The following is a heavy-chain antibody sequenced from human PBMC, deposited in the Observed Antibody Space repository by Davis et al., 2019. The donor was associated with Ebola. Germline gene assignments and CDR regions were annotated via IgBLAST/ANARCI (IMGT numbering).Heavy chain of an antibody. CDR3: ARDQGGDFWSGYFQIDP. Sequence: AASVKVSCKASGYTFTSYYMHWVRQAPGQGLEWMGIINPSGGSTSYAQKFQGRVTMTRDKSTSTAYMELSSLRSEDTAVYYCARDQGGDFWSGYFQIDPWGQGTLVTVSS. CDR1: GYTFTSYY. V-gene: IGHV1-46*01. D-gene: IGHD3-3*01. J-gene: IGHJ5*02. CDR2: INPSGGST.